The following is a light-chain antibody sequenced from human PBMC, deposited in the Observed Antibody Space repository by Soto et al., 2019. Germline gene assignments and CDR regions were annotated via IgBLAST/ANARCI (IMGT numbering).Light chain of an antibody. Sequence: QSALTQPASVYGSPGQSITISCTGTSSDIGSDKLVSWYQQQPGRAPKIIIYEAFKRPSGVSNRLSGSRSGNTASLTISGLRGEDEADYYCCSDAVSTTWVVGGGAKITVL. V-gene: IGLV2-23*01. CDR1: SSDIGSDKL. J-gene: IGLJ3*02. CDR3: CSDAVSTTWV. CDR2: EAF.